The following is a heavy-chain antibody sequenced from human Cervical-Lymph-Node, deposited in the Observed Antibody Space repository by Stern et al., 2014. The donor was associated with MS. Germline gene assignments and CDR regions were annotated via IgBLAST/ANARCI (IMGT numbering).Heavy chain of an antibody. CDR2: INPGGGST. D-gene: IGHD2-21*01. CDR1: GYTFTNYY. J-gene: IGHJ6*02. CDR3: AREVDYSGSGYGMDV. Sequence: VQLVESGAEVKKPGASVKVSCKASGYTFTNYYLHWVRQAPGQGLEWMGIINPGGGSTNFAQKFQGRVSVTRDTSTSSVYMELSSLRSEDTAVYYCAREVDYSGSGYGMDVWGQGTTVTVSS. V-gene: IGHV1-46*01.